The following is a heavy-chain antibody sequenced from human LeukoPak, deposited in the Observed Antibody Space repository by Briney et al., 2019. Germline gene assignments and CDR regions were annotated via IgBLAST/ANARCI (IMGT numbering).Heavy chain of an antibody. CDR2: ISGSGGST. D-gene: IGHD3-10*01. Sequence: GGSLRLSCAASGFTFSSYGMSWVRQAPGKGLEWVSAISGSGGSTYYADSVKGRFTISRDNSKNTLYLQMNSLRAEDTAVYYCAKEGYYGSGSWLDYWGQGTLVTVSS. CDR1: GFTFSSYG. J-gene: IGHJ4*02. CDR3: AKEGYYGSGSWLDY. V-gene: IGHV3-23*01.